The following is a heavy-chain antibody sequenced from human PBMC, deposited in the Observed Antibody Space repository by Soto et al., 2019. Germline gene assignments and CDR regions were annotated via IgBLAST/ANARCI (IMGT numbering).Heavy chain of an antibody. Sequence: ASVKVSCKASGYTFTSYGISWVRQAPGQGLEWMGWISAYNGNTNYAQKLQGRVTMTTDTSTSTAYMELRSLRSDDTAVYYCARDPKTSSRWELTTFDYWGQGTLVTVSS. CDR3: ARDPKTSSRWELTTFDY. J-gene: IGHJ4*02. D-gene: IGHD1-26*01. CDR1: GYTFTSYG. V-gene: IGHV1-18*01. CDR2: ISAYNGNT.